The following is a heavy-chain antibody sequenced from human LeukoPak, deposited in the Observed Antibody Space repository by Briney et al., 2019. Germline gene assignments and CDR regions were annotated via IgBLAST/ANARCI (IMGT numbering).Heavy chain of an antibody. CDR1: GASMNDYY. J-gene: IGHJ4*02. CDR2: VHHSFSS. Sequence: SETLSLTCAVSGASMNDYYWSWIRQTPGKGLEWIGHVHHSFSSNFSPSLKSRVTMSMDTTKSQFSLRVTSVTAADTAVYYCACYSVLGRTFDCWGQGTQVTVSS. V-gene: IGHV4-59*01. CDR3: ACYSVLGRTFDC. D-gene: IGHD4-11*01.